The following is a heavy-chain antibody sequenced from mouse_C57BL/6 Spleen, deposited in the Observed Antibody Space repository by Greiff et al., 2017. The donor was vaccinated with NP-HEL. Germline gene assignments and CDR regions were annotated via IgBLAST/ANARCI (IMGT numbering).Heavy chain of an antibody. CDR2: IDPENGDT. V-gene: IGHV14-4*01. D-gene: IGHD3-2*02. CDR1: GFNIKDDY. Sequence: VHVKQSGAELVRPGASVKLSCTASGFNIKDDYMHWVKQRPEQGLEWIGWIDPENGDTEYASKFQGKATITADTSSNTAYLQLSSLTSEDTAVYYCTTSGSSGTGFAYWGQGTLVTVSA. J-gene: IGHJ3*01. CDR3: TTSGSSGTGFAY.